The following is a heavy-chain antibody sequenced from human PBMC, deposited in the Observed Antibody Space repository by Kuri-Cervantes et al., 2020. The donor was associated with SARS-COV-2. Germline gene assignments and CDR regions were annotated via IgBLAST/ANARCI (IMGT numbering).Heavy chain of an antibody. V-gene: IGHV4-38-2*01. D-gene: IGHD3-10*01. CDR2: IYHSGNT. Sequence: SETLSLTCAVSGYSIRSGYYWGWIRQPPGKGLEWIGSIYHSGNTYYNPSLKSRVTVSVDTSKNQFSLKLSSVTAADTAVYYCARLGFGELFLVGLDYWGQGTLVTVSS. CDR3: ARLGFGELFLVGLDY. J-gene: IGHJ4*02. CDR1: GYSIRSGYY.